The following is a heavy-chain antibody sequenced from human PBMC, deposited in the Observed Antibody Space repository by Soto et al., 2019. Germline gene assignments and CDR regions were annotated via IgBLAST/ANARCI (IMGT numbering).Heavy chain of an antibody. CDR2: IYYSGST. V-gene: IGHV4-59*08. Sequence: SETLSLTCTVSGGSISSYYWSWIRQPPGKGLEWIGYIYYSGSTNYNPSLKSRVTISVDTSKNQFSLKLSSVTAADTAVYYCARHYSGSYYWFDYWGQGTLVTVSS. D-gene: IGHD1-26*01. CDR3: ARHYSGSYYWFDY. J-gene: IGHJ4*02. CDR1: GGSISSYY.